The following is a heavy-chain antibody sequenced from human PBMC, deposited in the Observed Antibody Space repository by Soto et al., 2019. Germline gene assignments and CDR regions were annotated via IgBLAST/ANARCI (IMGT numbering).Heavy chain of an antibody. CDR1: GGSVSSGSYY. Sequence: SETLSLTCTVSGGSVSSGSYYWSWIRQPPGKGLEWIGYIYYSGSTNYNPSLKSRVTISVDTSKNQFSLKLSSVTAADTAVYYCARGDYDFWSGYYTAGYYYYGMDVWGQGTTVTVSS. V-gene: IGHV4-61*01. J-gene: IGHJ6*02. D-gene: IGHD3-3*01. CDR2: IYYSGST. CDR3: ARGDYDFWSGYYTAGYYYYGMDV.